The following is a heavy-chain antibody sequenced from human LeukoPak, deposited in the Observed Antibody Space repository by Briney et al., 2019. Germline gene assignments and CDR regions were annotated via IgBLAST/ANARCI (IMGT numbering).Heavy chain of an antibody. CDR3: AKDQVQLWPLS. Sequence: GGSLRLSCAASGFTFSSYAMSWVPQAPGKGLEWVSAISGSGGSTYYADSVEGRFTISRDNSKNTLYLQMNSLRAEDTTVYYCAKDQVQLWPLSWGQGTLVTVSA. CDR1: GFTFSSYA. J-gene: IGHJ5*02. V-gene: IGHV3-23*01. CDR2: ISGSGGST. D-gene: IGHD5-18*01.